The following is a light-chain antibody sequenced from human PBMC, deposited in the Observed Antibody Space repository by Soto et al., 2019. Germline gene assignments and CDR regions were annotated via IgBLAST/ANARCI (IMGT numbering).Light chain of an antibody. CDR2: GAS. J-gene: IGKJ4*01. CDR1: QSVGGN. V-gene: IGKV3-15*01. CDR3: QQYNKWPRT. Sequence: VMTQSPATLSVSPGERATLSCRASQSVGGNLAWYQQKPGQAPRLLIYGASTRATGIPARFSGSGSGTEFTLTISSLQSEDFALYHCQQYNKWPRTFGGGTKVEIK.